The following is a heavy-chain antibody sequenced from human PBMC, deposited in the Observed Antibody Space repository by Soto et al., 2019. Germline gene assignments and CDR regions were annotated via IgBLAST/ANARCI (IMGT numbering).Heavy chain of an antibody. Sequence: EVQLVESGGGLVEPGGSLRLSCAASGFTFNGAWMNWVRQGAGKCLEWGGRVKSKVDGETIDYAAPVKGRFTISRDDSRNMVYLQMNSLSTEDTAMYYCSADLPDWGAYAFDYWGQGALVTVSS. D-gene: IGHD3-16*01. CDR3: SADLPDWGAYAFDY. V-gene: IGHV3-15*07. CDR1: GFTFNGAW. J-gene: IGHJ4*02. CDR2: VKSKVDGETI.